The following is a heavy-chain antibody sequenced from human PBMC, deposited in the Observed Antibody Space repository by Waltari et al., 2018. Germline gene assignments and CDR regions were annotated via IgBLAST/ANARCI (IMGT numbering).Heavy chain of an antibody. CDR1: SFNLSGSA. CDR3: TRVLRSSSPTQFDL. CDR2: IRTKAAGYAK. J-gene: IGHJ4*02. D-gene: IGHD6-13*01. Sequence: QLVESGGGLVQPGGSLKVSCEASSFNLSGSAMHWVLQAPGKGLEGGGRIRTKAAGYAKQYAPSVKGRFTISRDDSKNTAFLLMNNLKIDDTATYFCTRVLRSSSPTQFDLWGQGILVTVSS. V-gene: IGHV3-73*01.